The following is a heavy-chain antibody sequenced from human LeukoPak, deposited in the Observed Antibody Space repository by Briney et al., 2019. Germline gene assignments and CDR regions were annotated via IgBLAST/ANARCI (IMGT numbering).Heavy chain of an antibody. D-gene: IGHD3-10*01. J-gene: IGHJ5*02. V-gene: IGHV3-30*03. CDR1: GFTFSSYW. CDR3: ARDGARKIKGEFDP. Sequence: GGSLRLSCAASGFTFSSYWMSWVRQAPGKGLEWVAVISYDGSNKYYADYVKGRFTISRANSKNPLYLQMNSLRAEDTAVYYCARDGARKIKGEFDPWGQGTLVTVSS. CDR2: ISYDGSNK.